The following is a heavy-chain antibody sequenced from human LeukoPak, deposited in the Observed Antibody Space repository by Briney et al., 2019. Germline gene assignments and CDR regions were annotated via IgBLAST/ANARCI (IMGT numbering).Heavy chain of an antibody. CDR1: GFTFSSYA. D-gene: IGHD2-2*01. V-gene: IGHV3-23*01. Sequence: GGSLRLSCAASGFTFSSYAMSWVRQAPGKGLKWVSAISGSGGSTYYADSVKGRFTISRDNSKNTLYLQMNSLRAEDTAVYYCAKVGTVVPAAISIFDYWGQGTLVTVSS. J-gene: IGHJ4*02. CDR2: ISGSGGST. CDR3: AKVGTVVPAAISIFDY.